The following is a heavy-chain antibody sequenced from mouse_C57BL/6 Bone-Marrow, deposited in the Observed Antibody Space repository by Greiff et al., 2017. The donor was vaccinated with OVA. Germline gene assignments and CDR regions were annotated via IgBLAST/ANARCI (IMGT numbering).Heavy chain of an antibody. CDR2: IDPSDSET. CDR3: ARRAIYYSNSNWYFDV. J-gene: IGHJ1*03. D-gene: IGHD2-5*01. Sequence: VQLQQPGAELVRPGSSVKLSCKASGYTFTSYWMHWVKQRPIQGLEWIGNIDPSDSETHYNQKFKDKATLTVDKSSSTAYMQLSSLTSEDSAVYYCARRAIYYSNSNWYFDVWGTGTTVTVSS. V-gene: IGHV1-52*01. CDR1: GYTFTSYW.